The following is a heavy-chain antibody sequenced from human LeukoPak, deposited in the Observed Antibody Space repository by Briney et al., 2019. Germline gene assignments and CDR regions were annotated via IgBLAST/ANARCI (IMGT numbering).Heavy chain of an antibody. CDR1: GGSFSGYY. D-gene: IGHD3-10*01. CDR3: ASLHGGSSGRRFDY. CDR2: INHSGST. Sequence: KASETLSLTRAVYGGSFSGYYWSWIRQPPGKGLEWIGEINHSGSTNYNPSLKSRVTISVDTSKNQFSLKLSSVTAADTAVYYCASLHGGSSGRRFDYWGQGTLVTVSS. J-gene: IGHJ4*02. V-gene: IGHV4-34*01.